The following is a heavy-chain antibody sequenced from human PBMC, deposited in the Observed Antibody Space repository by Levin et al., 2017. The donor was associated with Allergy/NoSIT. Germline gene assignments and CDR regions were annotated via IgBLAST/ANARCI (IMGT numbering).Heavy chain of an antibody. CDR1: GGTFSSYA. J-gene: IGHJ4*02. CDR2: IIPIFGTA. V-gene: IGHV1-69*06. CDR3: ATTASIAARQSFGYYFDY. D-gene: IGHD6-6*01. Sequence: ASVKVSCKASGGTFSSYAISWVRQAPGQGLEWMGGIIPIFGTANYAQKFQGRVTITADKSTSTAYMELSSLRSEDTAVYYCATTASIAARQSFGYYFDYWGQGTLVTVSS.